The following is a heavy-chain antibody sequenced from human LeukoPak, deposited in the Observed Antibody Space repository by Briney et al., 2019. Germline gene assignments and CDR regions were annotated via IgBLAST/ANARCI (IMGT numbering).Heavy chain of an antibody. J-gene: IGHJ4*02. V-gene: IGHV1-69*13. CDR2: ITPIFGTA. CDR1: GGTFSSYA. Sequence: SVKVSCKASGGTFSSYAISWVRQAPGQGLEWMGGITPIFGTANYAQKFQGRVTITADESTSTAYMELSSLRSEDTAVYYCASHIWSGYPNHFDYWGQGTLVTVSS. D-gene: IGHD3-3*02. CDR3: ASHIWSGYPNHFDY.